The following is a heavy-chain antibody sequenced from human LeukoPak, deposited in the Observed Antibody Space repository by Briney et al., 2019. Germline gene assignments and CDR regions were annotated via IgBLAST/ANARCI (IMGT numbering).Heavy chain of an antibody. J-gene: IGHJ4*02. Sequence: PGGSLRLSCAASGFTFSSYAMSWVRQAPGKGLEWVSAISGSGGSTYYADSVKGWFTISRDNSKNTLYLQMNSLRAEDPAVYYCAKDAPVNIVVVPAANSWGQGTLVTVSS. D-gene: IGHD2-2*01. CDR3: AKDAPVNIVVVPAANS. CDR2: ISGSGGST. CDR1: GFTFSSYA. V-gene: IGHV3-23*01.